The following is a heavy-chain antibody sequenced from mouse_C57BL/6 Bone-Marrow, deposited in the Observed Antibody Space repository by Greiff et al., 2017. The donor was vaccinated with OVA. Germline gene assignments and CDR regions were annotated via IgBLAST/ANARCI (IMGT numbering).Heavy chain of an antibody. D-gene: IGHD4-1*02. Sequence: EVQRVESGGGLVQPKGSLKLSCAASGFSFNTYAMNWVRQAPGKGLEWVARIRSKSNNYATYYADSVKDRFTISRDDSESMLYLQMNNLKTEDTAMYYCVRTTGTSAMDYWGQGTSVTVSS. CDR1: GFSFNTYA. CDR3: VRTTGTSAMDY. CDR2: IRSKSNNYAT. V-gene: IGHV10-1*01. J-gene: IGHJ4*01.